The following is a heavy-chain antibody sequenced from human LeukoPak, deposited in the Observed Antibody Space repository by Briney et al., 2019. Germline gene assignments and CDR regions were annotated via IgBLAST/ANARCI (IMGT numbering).Heavy chain of an antibody. D-gene: IGHD4/OR15-4a*01. CDR2: VHTSGST. CDR3: ARDLVLGSPPYFFFDS. CDR1: GGSISSAY. V-gene: IGHV4-4*07. J-gene: IGHJ4*02. Sequence: SETLSLTCAVSGGSISSAYWSWIRQPAGKGLEWIGRVHTSGSTNYNPSLKSRVTMSVDTSKNQFPLKLSSVTAADTAVYYCARDLVLGSPPYFFFDSWGQGTRVTVSS.